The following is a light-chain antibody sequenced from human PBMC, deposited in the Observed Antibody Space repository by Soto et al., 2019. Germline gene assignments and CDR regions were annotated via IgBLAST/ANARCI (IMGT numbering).Light chain of an antibody. CDR3: SSYSGRSTFLTYV. J-gene: IGLJ1*01. V-gene: IGLV2-23*03. Sequence: QSALPQPASVSGSPGQSITISCTGTITDVQSYSLVSWFQQHPGKAPQLVIYEGNKRPSGISNRFSGSKSGNTASLTISGLQAEDEADYYCSSYSGRSTFLTYVFGTGTKLTVL. CDR1: ITDVQSYSL. CDR2: EGN.